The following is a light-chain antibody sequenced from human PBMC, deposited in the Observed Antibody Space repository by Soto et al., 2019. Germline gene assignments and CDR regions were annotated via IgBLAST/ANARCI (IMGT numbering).Light chain of an antibody. V-gene: IGKV1-9*01. CDR1: QGISSY. Sequence: DIQLTQSPSFLSASVGYRFTITCRASQGISSYLAWYQQKPGKAPKLLIYAASTLQSGVPSRFSGSGSGTEFTLTISSLQPEDFATYYCQQLNSYPQAFGPGTTGDTK. J-gene: IGKJ3*01. CDR3: QQLNSYPQA. CDR2: AAS.